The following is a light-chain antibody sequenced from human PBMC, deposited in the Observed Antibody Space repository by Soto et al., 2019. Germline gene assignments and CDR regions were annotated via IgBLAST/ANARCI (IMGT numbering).Light chain of an antibody. Sequence: EIVLTQSPGTLSLSPGERATLSCRASQRVSSTYLAWYQQKPGQAPRLLIYGASSRATGIPDRFTGSGSGTDFSRTISRLEPEYFAVYYCQQYGSSPQTFGQGTKVEIK. CDR2: GAS. CDR1: QRVSSTY. CDR3: QQYGSSPQT. V-gene: IGKV3-20*01. J-gene: IGKJ1*01.